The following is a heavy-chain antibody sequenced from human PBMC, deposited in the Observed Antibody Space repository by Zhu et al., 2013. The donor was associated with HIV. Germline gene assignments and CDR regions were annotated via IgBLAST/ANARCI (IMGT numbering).Heavy chain of an antibody. V-gene: IGHV4-4*02. Sequence: QVQLQESGPGLVKPSGTLSLTCTVSGGSISTSNWWSWVRQSPGKGLEWIGEIHHGGSASYHPSLTSRVSILVDKSKNQFSLKLSSVTAADTAVYYCARDLGEFEVDPWGQGTLVTVSS. J-gene: IGHJ5*02. CDR1: GGSISTSNW. CDR3: ARDLGEFEVDP. CDR2: IHHGGSA.